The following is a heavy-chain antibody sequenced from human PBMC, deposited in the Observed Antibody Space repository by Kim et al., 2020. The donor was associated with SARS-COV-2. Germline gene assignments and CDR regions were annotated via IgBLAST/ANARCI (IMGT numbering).Heavy chain of an antibody. CDR1: GGSISSSSYY. Sequence: SETLSLTCTVSGGSISSSSYYWGWIRQPPGKGLEWIGSIYYSGSTYYNPSLKSRVTISVDTSKNQFSLKLSSVTAADTAVYYCARSYYDFWSGYPTGGYFDLWGRGTLVTVSS. J-gene: IGHJ2*01. V-gene: IGHV4-39*07. CDR3: ARSYYDFWSGYPTGGYFDL. D-gene: IGHD3-3*01. CDR2: IYYSGST.